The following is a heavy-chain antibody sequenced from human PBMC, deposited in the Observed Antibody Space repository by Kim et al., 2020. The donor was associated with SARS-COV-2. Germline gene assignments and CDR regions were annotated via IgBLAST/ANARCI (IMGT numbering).Heavy chain of an antibody. V-gene: IGHV4-59*01. CDR2: IYYSGST. CDR1: GGSISSYY. CDR3: ARGLGVWGSYRSGGYFDY. D-gene: IGHD3-16*02. Sequence: SETLSLTCTVYGGSISSYYWSWIRQPPGKGLEWIGYIYYSGSTNYNPSLKSRVTISVDTSKNQFSLKLSSVTAADTAVYYCARGLGVWGSYRSGGYFDYWGQGTLVTVSS. J-gene: IGHJ4*02.